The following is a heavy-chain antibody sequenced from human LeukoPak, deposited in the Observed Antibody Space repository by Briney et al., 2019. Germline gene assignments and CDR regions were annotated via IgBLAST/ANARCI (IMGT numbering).Heavy chain of an antibody. CDR2: ISTSDNTI. Sequence: GGSLRLSCAASGFTFSDYYMSWIRQAPGKGLEWISYISTSDNTIYYADSVKGRFTISRDNAKNSLYLQMNSLRAEDTAVYYCARDSVYYGGFDYWGQGTLVTVSS. V-gene: IGHV3-11*04. J-gene: IGHJ4*02. CDR3: ARDSVYYGGFDY. CDR1: GFTFSDYY. D-gene: IGHD4-23*01.